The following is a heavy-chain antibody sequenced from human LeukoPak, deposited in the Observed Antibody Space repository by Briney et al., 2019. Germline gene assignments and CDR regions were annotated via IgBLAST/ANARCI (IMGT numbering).Heavy chain of an antibody. CDR2: IKQDGSEK. Sequence: PGGSLRLSCAASGFTFSSYWMSWVRQAPGKGLEWVANIKQDGSEKYYVDSVKGRFTISRDNAKNSLYLQMNSLRAEDTAVYYCARDMPYDSSGYDYVDYWGQGTLVTVSS. J-gene: IGHJ4*02. CDR1: GFTFSSYW. D-gene: IGHD3-22*01. CDR3: ARDMPYDSSGYDYVDY. V-gene: IGHV3-7*01.